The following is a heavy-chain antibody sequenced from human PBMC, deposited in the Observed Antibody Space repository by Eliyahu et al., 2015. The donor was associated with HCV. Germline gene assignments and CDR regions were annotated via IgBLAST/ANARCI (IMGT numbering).Heavy chain of an antibody. J-gene: IGHJ4*02. Sequence: QVQLVESGGGVVQPGRSLRLSCAASGFXFSSYAIXWVRQAPGKGLEWVAVISYDGRNKYYADSVKGRFTISRDNSKNTLYLQMNSLRAEDTAVYYCARTEAECSSTSCYFDYWGQGTLVTVSS. CDR2: ISYDGRNK. CDR3: ARTEAECSSTSCYFDY. D-gene: IGHD2-2*01. V-gene: IGHV3-30*04. CDR1: GFXFSSYA.